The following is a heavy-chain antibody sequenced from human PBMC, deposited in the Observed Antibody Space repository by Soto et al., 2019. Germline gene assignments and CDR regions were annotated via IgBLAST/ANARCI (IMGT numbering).Heavy chain of an antibody. J-gene: IGHJ4*02. CDR1: GFTFATYA. CDR3: AKSPGRGRELVQIDKFDY. Sequence: EVQLLESGGGLVQPGGSLRLSCAASGFTFATYAMSWVRQAPGKGLEWVSGISGGGINTYYADSVKGRFTISRDNSKTTLYLQLNSLGAADADVYYCAKSPGRGRELVQIDKFDYWGQDTLVTVSS. D-gene: IGHD1-7*01. V-gene: IGHV3-23*01. CDR2: ISGGGINT.